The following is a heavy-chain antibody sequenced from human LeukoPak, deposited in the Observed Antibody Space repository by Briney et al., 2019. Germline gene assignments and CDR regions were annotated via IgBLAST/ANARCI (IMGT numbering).Heavy chain of an antibody. J-gene: IGHJ5*02. Sequence: AGGSLRLSCAASGFTFSSYAMSWVRQAPGKGLEWVAFIRYDGSNKYYADSVKGRFTISRDNAKNSLYLQMNSLRAEDTALYYCARDFGSSWSGDWFDPWGQGTLVTVSS. D-gene: IGHD6-13*01. CDR3: ARDFGSSWSGDWFDP. CDR1: GFTFSSYA. V-gene: IGHV3-30*02. CDR2: IRYDGSNK.